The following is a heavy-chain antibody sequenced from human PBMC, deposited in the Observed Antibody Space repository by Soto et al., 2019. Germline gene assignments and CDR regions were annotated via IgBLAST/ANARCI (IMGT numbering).Heavy chain of an antibody. V-gene: IGHV1-69*04. CDR3: ARDRVVPGEVVDMIWFDP. CDR2: IIPILGIA. D-gene: IGHD2-15*01. CDR1: GGTFSSYT. Sequence: SVKVSCKASGGTFSSYTISWVRQAPGQGLEWMGRIIPILGIANYAQKFQGRVTITADKSTSTAYMELSSLRSEDTAVYYCARDRVVPGEVVDMIWFDPWGQGTLVTVSS. J-gene: IGHJ5*02.